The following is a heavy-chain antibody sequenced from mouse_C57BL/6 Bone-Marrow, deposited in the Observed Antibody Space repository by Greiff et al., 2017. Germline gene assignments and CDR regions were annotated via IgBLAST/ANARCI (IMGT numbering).Heavy chain of an antibody. J-gene: IGHJ2*01. CDR1: GFTFSSYT. V-gene: IGHV5-9*01. D-gene: IGHD1-1*01. Sequence: DVMLVESGGGLVKPGGSLKLSCAASGFTFSSYTMSWVRQTPEKRLEWVATISGGGGNTYYPDSVKGRFTISRDNAKNTLDLQMSSLRSEDTALYYCARNYYGSSWDYWGQGTTLTVSS. CDR3: ARNYYGSSWDY. CDR2: ISGGGGNT.